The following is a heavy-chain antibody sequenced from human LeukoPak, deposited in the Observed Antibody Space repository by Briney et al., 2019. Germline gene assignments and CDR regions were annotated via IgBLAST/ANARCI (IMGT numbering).Heavy chain of an antibody. Sequence: GGSLRLSCAASGFTFSSYWMSWVRQAPGKGLEWVANIKQDGSEKYYVDSVKGRFTISRDNAKNSLYLQMNSLRAEDTAVYYCARGSNRRQLVGDYWGQGTLVTVSS. CDR3: ARGSNRRQLVGDY. D-gene: IGHD6-13*01. J-gene: IGHJ4*02. CDR1: GFTFSSYW. V-gene: IGHV3-7*01. CDR2: IKQDGSEK.